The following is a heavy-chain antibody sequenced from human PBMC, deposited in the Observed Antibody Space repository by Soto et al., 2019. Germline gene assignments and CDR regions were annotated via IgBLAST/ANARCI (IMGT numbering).Heavy chain of an antibody. CDR1: GYTFTSYG. J-gene: IGHJ4*02. CDR3: ARDRRDVLRYFDWLSPFDY. CDR2: ISAYNGNT. Sequence: ASVKVSCKASGYTFTSYGISWVRQAPGQGLEWMGWISAYNGNTNYAQKLQGRVTMTTDTSTSIAYMELRSLRSDDTAVYYCARDRRDVLRYFDWLSPFDYWGQGTLVTVSS. D-gene: IGHD3-9*01. V-gene: IGHV1-18*04.